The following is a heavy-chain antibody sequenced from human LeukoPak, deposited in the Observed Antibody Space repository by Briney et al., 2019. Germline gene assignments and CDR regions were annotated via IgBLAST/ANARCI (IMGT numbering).Heavy chain of an antibody. J-gene: IGHJ4*02. Sequence: PGGSLRLSCEAAGTTFSRYWMHWVRQAPGKGLVWVSHINSDGSWTSYADSVKGRFTISKDNAKNTVYLQMNNLRAEDTAVYYCVSFYETYWGRGTLVTVSS. CDR1: GTTFSRYW. D-gene: IGHD2-2*01. CDR3: VSFYETY. V-gene: IGHV3-74*01. CDR2: INSDGSWT.